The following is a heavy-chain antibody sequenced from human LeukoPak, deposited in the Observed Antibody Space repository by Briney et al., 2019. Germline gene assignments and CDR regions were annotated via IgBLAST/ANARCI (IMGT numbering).Heavy chain of an antibody. CDR2: ISSTSSYI. CDR3: AKALNYWYFDL. J-gene: IGHJ2*01. Sequence: PGGSLRLSCAASEFTFNTYSMNWVRQAPGKGLEWVSTISSTSSYIYYADSVKGRFTISRDNAKNTLYLQMNSLRAEDTATYYCAKALNYWYFDLWGRGNLVTVSS. CDR1: EFTFNTYS. V-gene: IGHV3-21*04.